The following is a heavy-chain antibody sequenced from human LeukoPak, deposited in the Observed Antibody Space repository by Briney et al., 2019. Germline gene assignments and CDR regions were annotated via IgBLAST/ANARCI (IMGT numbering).Heavy chain of an antibody. CDR3: ARAGCGGDCYAY. D-gene: IGHD2-21*01. CDR2: IIPIFGTA. Sequence: SAKVSCKASGGTFSSYAISWVRQAPGQGLEWMGGIIPIFGTANYAQKFQGRVTITADESTSTAYMELSSLRSEDTAVYYCARAGCGGDCYAYWGQGTLVTVSS. CDR1: GGTFSSYA. V-gene: IGHV1-69*13. J-gene: IGHJ4*02.